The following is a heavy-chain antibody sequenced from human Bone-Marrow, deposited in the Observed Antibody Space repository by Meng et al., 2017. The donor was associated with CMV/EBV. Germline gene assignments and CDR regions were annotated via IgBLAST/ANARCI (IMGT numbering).Heavy chain of an antibody. D-gene: IGHD6-19*01. Sequence: QVQLVESGGDLFKPAGTLRRACAASGFTFTNYYMSWIRQAPGKGLEWVSYMSTGSGTIYYAGSVKGRFTISRDNAKNSVYLQMNSLRAEDTAVYYCARLSYSSGWCYDYWGQGILVTVSS. V-gene: IGHV3-11*01. CDR3: ARLSYSSGWCYDY. CDR2: MSTGSGTI. CDR1: GFTFTNYY. J-gene: IGHJ4*02.